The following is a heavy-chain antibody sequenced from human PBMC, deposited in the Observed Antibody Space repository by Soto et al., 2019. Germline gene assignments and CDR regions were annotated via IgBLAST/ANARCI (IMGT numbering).Heavy chain of an antibody. Sequence: SETLSLTCAVSGGSVRRGGYSWNWIRQPPGKGLEWIGYFYHGGTSYYNPSLKNRVSISVDRSENHFSLKMTSVTAADTAVYYCVRGPLSLTGTPRFFDFWGPGTLVTASS. D-gene: IGHD1-20*01. CDR2: FYHGGTS. CDR1: GGSVRRGGYS. V-gene: IGHV4-30-2*01. J-gene: IGHJ4*02. CDR3: VRGPLSLTGTPRFFDF.